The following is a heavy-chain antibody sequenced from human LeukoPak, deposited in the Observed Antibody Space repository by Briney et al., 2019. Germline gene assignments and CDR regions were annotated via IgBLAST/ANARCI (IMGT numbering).Heavy chain of an antibody. V-gene: IGHV3-9*01. D-gene: IGHD3-9*01. J-gene: IGHJ4*02. CDR1: GFTFDDYA. CDR3: AKSTSLTGYADY. Sequence: GGSLRLSCIASGFTFDDYAMHWVRQAPGKGLEWVSGISWNSGSIGYADSVKGRFTISRDNAKNSLYLQMNSLRAEDTALYYCAKSTSLTGYADYWGQGTLVTVSS. CDR2: ISWNSGSI.